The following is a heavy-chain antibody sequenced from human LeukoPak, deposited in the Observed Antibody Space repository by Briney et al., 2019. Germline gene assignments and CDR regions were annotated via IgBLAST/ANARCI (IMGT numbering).Heavy chain of an antibody. CDR3: AILGDDYSNYYYYGMDV. CDR2: ISYDGSNK. V-gene: IGHV3-30-3*01. D-gene: IGHD4-11*01. Sequence: PGGSLRLSWAASGFTFSSYAMHWVRQAPGKGLEWVAVISYDGSNKYYADSVKGRFTISRDNSKNTLYLQMNSLRAEDTAVYYCAILGDDYSNYYYYGMDVWGQGTTVTVSS. CDR1: GFTFSSYA. J-gene: IGHJ6*02.